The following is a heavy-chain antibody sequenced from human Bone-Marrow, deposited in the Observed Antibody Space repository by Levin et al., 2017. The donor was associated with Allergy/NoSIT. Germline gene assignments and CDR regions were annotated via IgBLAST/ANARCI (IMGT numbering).Heavy chain of an antibody. J-gene: IGHJ4*02. D-gene: IGHD3-22*01. CDR3: AKDFSGYPIDY. CDR2: ISGSGGST. CDR1: GFTFSSYA. V-gene: IGHV3-23*01. Sequence: LSLTCAASGFTFSSYAMSWVRQAPGKGLEWVSAISGSGGSTYYADSVKGRFTISRDNSKNTLYLQMNSLRAEDTAVYYCAKDFSGYPIDYWGQGTLVTVSS.